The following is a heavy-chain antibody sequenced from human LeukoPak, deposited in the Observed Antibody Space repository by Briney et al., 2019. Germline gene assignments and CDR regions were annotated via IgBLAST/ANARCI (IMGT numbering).Heavy chain of an antibody. D-gene: IGHD3-22*01. J-gene: IGHJ6*02. CDR1: GFTFSTYA. CDR3: ARRPYHDTNGRLSDV. CDR2: ISSSSDSI. Sequence: GGSLRLSCAASGFTFSTYAMNWVRQAPGKGLEWVSYISSSSDSIHYADSVKGRFTISRDNAKNSLFLQMNSLRDEDTAVYYCARRPYHDTNGRLSDVWGQGTTVTVSS. V-gene: IGHV3-48*02.